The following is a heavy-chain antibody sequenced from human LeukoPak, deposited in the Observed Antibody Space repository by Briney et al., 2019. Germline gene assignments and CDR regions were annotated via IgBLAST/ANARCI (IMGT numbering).Heavy chain of an antibody. CDR3: ARVLGIGRFDP. J-gene: IGHJ5*02. CDR1: GYSISSGYY. CDR2: IYYSGST. D-gene: IGHD7-27*01. V-gene: IGHV4-38-2*02. Sequence: SETLSLTCTVSGYSISSGYYWGWIRQPPGKGLEWIGSIYYSGSTYYNPSLKSRVTISVDTSKNQFSLKLSSVTAADTAVYYCARVLGIGRFDPWGQGTLVTVSS.